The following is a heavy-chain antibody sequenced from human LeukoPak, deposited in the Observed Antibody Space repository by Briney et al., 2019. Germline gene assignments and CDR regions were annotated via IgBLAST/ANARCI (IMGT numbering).Heavy chain of an antibody. CDR2: IWYDGSNK. J-gene: IGHJ4*02. CDR1: GFTFSSYG. V-gene: IGHV3-33*01. CDR3: ARDGVRGVIANY. Sequence: GGSLRLSCAASGFTFSSYGMHWVRQAPGKGLEWVAVIWYDGSNKYYADSVKGRFTISRDNSKNTLYLQMNSLRAEDTAVYYCARDGVRGVIANYWGQGTLVTVSS. D-gene: IGHD3-10*01.